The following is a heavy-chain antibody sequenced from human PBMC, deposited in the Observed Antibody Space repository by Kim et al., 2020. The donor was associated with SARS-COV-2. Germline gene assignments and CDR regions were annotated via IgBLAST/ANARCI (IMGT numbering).Heavy chain of an antibody. CDR3: ARSPGPTESYCSSTSCYNWFDP. V-gene: IGHV4-31*03. D-gene: IGHD2-2*01. CDR2: IYYSGST. J-gene: IGHJ5*02. Sequence: SQTLSLTCTVSGGSISSGGYYWSWIRQHPGKGLEWIGYIYYSGSTYYNPSLKSRVTISVDTSKNQFSLMLSSVTAADTAVYYCARSPGPTESYCSSTSCYNWFDPWGQGTLVTVSS. CDR1: GGSISSGGYY.